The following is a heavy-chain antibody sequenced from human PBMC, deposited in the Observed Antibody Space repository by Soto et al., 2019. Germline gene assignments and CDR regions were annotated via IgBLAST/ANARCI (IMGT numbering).Heavy chain of an antibody. CDR1: GFTFSSYA. CDR3: AKKLKAYSGSYPYYFDY. CDR2: ISGSGGST. V-gene: IGHV3-23*01. J-gene: IGHJ4*02. Sequence: EVQLLESGGGLVQPGGSLRLSCAASGFTFSSYAMSWVRQAPGKGLEWVSAISGSGGSTYYADSVKGRFTISRDNSKNTLYLQMNSLRADDTAVYYCAKKLKAYSGSYPYYFDYWGQGTMVTVSS. D-gene: IGHD1-26*01.